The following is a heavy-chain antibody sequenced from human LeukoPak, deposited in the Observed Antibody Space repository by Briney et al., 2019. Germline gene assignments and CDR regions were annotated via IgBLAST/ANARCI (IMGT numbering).Heavy chain of an antibody. J-gene: IGHJ5*02. CDR1: GFTFGSYG. Sequence: GGSLRLSCAASGFTFGSYGMHWVRQAPGKGLEWVAVISYDGSNKYYADSVKGRFTISRDNSKNTLYLQMNSLRAEDTAVYYCAKDPSTSSVAGKGYWFDPWGQGTLVTVSS. CDR2: ISYDGSNK. D-gene: IGHD6-19*01. CDR3: AKDPSTSSVAGKGYWFDP. V-gene: IGHV3-30*18.